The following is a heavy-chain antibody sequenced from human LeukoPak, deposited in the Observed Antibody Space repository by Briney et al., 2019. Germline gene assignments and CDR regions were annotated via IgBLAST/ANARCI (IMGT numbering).Heavy chain of an antibody. V-gene: IGHV4-39*01. CDR3: ARGGAVSGDFSWFDP. D-gene: IGHD6-19*01. J-gene: IGHJ5*02. CDR1: GGSISSDSYY. CDR2: IYYSGST. Sequence: PSETLSLTCTVSGGSISSDSYYWAWIRRPPGKGLEWIASIYYSGSTYYNPSLKSRVTISVDTSRNQFSLKLSSVTAADTAVYYCARGGAVSGDFSWFDPWGQGLLVTVSS.